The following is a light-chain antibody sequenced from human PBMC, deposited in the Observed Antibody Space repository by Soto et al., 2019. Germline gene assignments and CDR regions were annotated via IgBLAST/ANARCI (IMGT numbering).Light chain of an antibody. CDR1: SSDVGGYNY. V-gene: IGLV2-14*01. J-gene: IGLJ1*01. CDR3: TSYTSSDSYV. CDR2: DVT. Sequence: QSALTQPASVSGSPGQSITISCTGTSSDVGGYNYVSWYQQHPGKAPKLLIYDVTNRPSGVSNRFSASKSDNTASLTISGLQADDEADYYRTSYTSSDSYVFGTGTKVTVL.